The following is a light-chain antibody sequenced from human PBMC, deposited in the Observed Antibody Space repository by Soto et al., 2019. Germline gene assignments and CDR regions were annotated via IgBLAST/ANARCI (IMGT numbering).Light chain of an antibody. V-gene: IGKV1-5*03. Sequence: DIQMSQSPFTLSASVGDRVTITCRASQSTSSWLAWYQQKPGKAPKLLIYKASSLESGVPSRFSGSGSGTEFTLTISSLQPDDFATYYGQQYNSYPLTFGGGTKVEIK. CDR1: QSTSSW. CDR3: QQYNSYPLT. J-gene: IGKJ4*01. CDR2: KAS.